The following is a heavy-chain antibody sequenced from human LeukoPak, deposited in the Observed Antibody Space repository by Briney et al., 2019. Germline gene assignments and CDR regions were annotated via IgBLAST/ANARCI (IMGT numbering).Heavy chain of an antibody. J-gene: IGHJ6*03. CDR3: ARKITISGTYYYYYYMDV. Sequence: ASVKVSCKASGGTFSSYAISWVRQAPGQGLEWMGWISAYNGNTNYAQKLQGRVTMTTDTSTSTAYMELRSLRSDDTAVYYCARKITISGTYYYYYYMDVWGKGTTVTVSS. CDR1: GGTFSSYA. CDR2: ISAYNGNT. D-gene: IGHD3-3*01. V-gene: IGHV1-18*01.